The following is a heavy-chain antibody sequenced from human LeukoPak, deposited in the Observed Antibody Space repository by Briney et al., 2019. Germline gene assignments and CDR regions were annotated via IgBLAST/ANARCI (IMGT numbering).Heavy chain of an antibody. Sequence: SETLSLTGTVSGGSISSYYWSWIRQPPGKGLEWIGYIYYSGSTNYNPSLKSRVTISVDTSKNQFSLKLSSVTAADTAVYYCARGVYGSGRRRSDAFDIWGQGTMVTVSS. CDR3: ARGVYGSGRRRSDAFDI. CDR2: IYYSGST. CDR1: GGSISSYY. J-gene: IGHJ3*02. D-gene: IGHD3-10*01. V-gene: IGHV4-59*01.